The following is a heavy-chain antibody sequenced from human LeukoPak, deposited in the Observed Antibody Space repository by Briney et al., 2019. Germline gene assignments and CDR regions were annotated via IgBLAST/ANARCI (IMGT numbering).Heavy chain of an antibody. D-gene: IGHD3-16*01. J-gene: IGHJ2*01. CDR1: VFTLIRSI. CDR3: ARVGDNGGRYFDL. V-gene: IGHV3-21*01. CDR2: ISSSSSYI. Sequence: GGSLRLSCAGSVFTLIRSIMCWGSQAPGKGLEWVSSISSSSSYIYYADSVKGRFTISRDNAKNSLHLQMNSLRADDTAVYYCARVGDNGGRYFDLWGRGTLVTVSS.